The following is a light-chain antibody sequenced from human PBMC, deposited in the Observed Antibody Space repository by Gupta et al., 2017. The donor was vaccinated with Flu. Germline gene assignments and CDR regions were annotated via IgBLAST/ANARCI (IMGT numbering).Light chain of an antibody. CDR3: QVWDSDSDHYV. J-gene: IGLJ1*01. CDR1: NIGSKT. CDR2: DNN. Sequence: GQTATITCEGDNIGSKTAHWYQQKPGQAPVVVVFDNNDRPSGIPERFSGSNSGNTATLTISRVAAGDDADYYCQVWDSDSDHYVFGTGTKFTVL. V-gene: IGLV3-21*02.